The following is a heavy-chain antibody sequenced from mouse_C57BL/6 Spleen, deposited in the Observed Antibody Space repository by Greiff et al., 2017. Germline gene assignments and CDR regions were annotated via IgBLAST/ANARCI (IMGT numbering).Heavy chain of an antibody. V-gene: IGHV1-82*01. D-gene: IGHD2-4*01. CDR3: AREDYDYRYFDV. CDR1: GYAFSSSW. Sequence: VKLVESGPELVKPGASVKISCKASGYAFSSSWMNWVKQRPGKGLEWIGRIYPGDGDTNYNGKFKGKATLTADKSSSTAYMQLSSLTSEDSAVYFCAREDYDYRYFDVWGTGTTVTVSS. J-gene: IGHJ1*03. CDR2: IYPGDGDT.